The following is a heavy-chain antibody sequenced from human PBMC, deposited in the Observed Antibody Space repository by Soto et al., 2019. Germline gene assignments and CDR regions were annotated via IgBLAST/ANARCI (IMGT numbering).Heavy chain of an antibody. CDR1: GGSFNRHT. CDR3: ASRKGCYNSYYYYGMDV. CDR2: IIPIFGTE. V-gene: IGHV1-69*01. Sequence: QVQLVQSGAEVRKPGSSVRVSCKASGGSFNRHTISWVRQAPGQGLEWMGGIIPIFGTENQAQKFQGRNKITADESTSTAYMELSSLRSEYTAVYYCASRKGCYNSYYYYGMDVWGQGTTVTVSS. J-gene: IGHJ6*02. D-gene: IGHD5-12*01.